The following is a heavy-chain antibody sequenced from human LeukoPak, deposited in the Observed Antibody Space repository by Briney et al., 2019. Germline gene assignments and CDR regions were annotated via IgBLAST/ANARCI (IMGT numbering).Heavy chain of an antibody. CDR2: INSDGSST. CDR1: GFTFSSYW. J-gene: IGHJ4*02. V-gene: IGHV3-74*01. CDR3: AKDHDVDTADFDY. D-gene: IGHD5-18*01. Sequence: GGSLRLSCAASGFTFSSYWMHWVRQAPGKGLVWVSRINSDGSSTNYAGSVKGRFTISRDNAKNTLYLQMNSLRAEDTAVYYCAKDHDVDTADFDYWGQGTLVTVSS.